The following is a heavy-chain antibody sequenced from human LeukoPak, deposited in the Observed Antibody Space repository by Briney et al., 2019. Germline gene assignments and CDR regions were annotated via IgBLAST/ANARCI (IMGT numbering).Heavy chain of an antibody. V-gene: IGHV1-46*01. Sequence: ASVKVSCKASGYTFTSYYMHWVRQDPGQGLEWMGIINPSGGSTSYAQKFQGRVTMTRDTSTSTVYMELSSLRSEDTAVYYCARSSYPPTDFDYWGQGTLVTVSS. CDR2: INPSGGST. D-gene: IGHD1-26*01. CDR3: ARSSYPPTDFDY. J-gene: IGHJ4*02. CDR1: GYTFTSYY.